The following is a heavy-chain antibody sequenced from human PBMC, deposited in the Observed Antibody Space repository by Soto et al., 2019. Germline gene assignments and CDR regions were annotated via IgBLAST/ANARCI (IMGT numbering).Heavy chain of an antibody. CDR2: VYYSGST. Sequence: QVQLQESGPGLVKPSQTLSLTCTVSGGSISSGGYYWSWIRQHPGKGLGWIGYVYYSGSTSYNPSLKSRVTISGDPSKNQFSLKLRPVTAADTAVNYSARVRGASPYYFDYWRQGTLVTVST. V-gene: IGHV4-31*03. J-gene: IGHJ4*02. CDR3: ARVRGASPYYFDY. D-gene: IGHD3-10*01. CDR1: GGSISSGGYY.